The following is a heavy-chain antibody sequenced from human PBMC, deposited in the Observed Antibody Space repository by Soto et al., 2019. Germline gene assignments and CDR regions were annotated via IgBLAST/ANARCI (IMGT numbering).Heavy chain of an antibody. Sequence: KTSETLSLTCTVSGGSISSYYWSWIRQPPGKGLEWIGYIYYSGSTNYNPSLKSRVTISVDTSRNQFSLKLSSVTAADTAVYYCARDQYSSAGPGMDVWGQGTTVTVSS. D-gene: IGHD6-25*01. CDR3: ARDQYSSAGPGMDV. J-gene: IGHJ6*02. CDR2: IYYSGST. V-gene: IGHV4-59*01. CDR1: GGSISSYY.